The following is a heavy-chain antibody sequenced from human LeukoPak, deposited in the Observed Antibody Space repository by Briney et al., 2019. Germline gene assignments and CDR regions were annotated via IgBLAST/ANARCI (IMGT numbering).Heavy chain of an antibody. Sequence: ASVKVSCKASGYTFTSYDINWVRQATGQGLEWMGWMNPNSGNTGYAQKFQGRVTMTRNTSISTAYMELSSLRSEDTAVYYCARGISGYDSAYYYYYMDVWGKGTTVIISS. CDR3: ARGISGYDSAYYYYYMDV. J-gene: IGHJ6*03. CDR1: GYTFTSYD. D-gene: IGHD5-12*01. CDR2: MNPNSGNT. V-gene: IGHV1-8*01.